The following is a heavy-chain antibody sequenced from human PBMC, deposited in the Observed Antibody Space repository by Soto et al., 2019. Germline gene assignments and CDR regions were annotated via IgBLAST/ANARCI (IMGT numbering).Heavy chain of an antibody. CDR2: IYPGDSDT. D-gene: IGHD5-12*01. V-gene: IGHV5-51*01. CDR1: GYSFTSYW. CDR3: ARGGESGYENYYYMDV. J-gene: IGHJ6*03. Sequence: GESLKISCKGSGYSFTSYWIGWVRQMPGKCLEWMGIIYPGDSDTRYSPSFQGQVTISADKSISTAYLQWSSLKASDTAVYYCARGGESGYENYYYMDVWGKGTTVTVSS.